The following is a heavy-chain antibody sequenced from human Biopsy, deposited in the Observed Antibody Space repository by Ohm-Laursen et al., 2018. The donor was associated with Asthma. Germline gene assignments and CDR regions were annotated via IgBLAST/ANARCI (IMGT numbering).Heavy chain of an antibody. J-gene: IGHJ4*02. Sequence: GSLRLSCAASGFTFSTYSMNWVRQAPGKGLQWISYISVSSSTVFYADSVKGRFTISRDNAKSTLYLQMNRLRTDDTAVYYCAKRRGYSDLTDFDHWGQGTLVTVSS. CDR2: ISVSSSTV. CDR1: GFTFSTYS. D-gene: IGHD3-3*01. V-gene: IGHV3-48*01. CDR3: AKRRGYSDLTDFDH.